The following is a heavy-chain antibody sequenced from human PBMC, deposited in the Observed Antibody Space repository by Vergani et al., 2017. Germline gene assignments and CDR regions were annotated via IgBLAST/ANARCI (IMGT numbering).Heavy chain of an antibody. J-gene: IGHJ6*02. Sequence: QVQLQESGPGLVKPPGTLSLTCAVSGGSISGTNWWSWVRQSPGKGLEWIGEIYHSGSTNYNPSLKSRVTISVDKSKNQFSLKLSSVTAADTAVYYCARQIWFGELFQSYYYYGMDVWGQGTTVTVSS. CDR1: GGSISGTNW. V-gene: IGHV4-4*03. CDR3: ARQIWFGELFQSYYYYGMDV. D-gene: IGHD3-10*01. CDR2: IYHSGST.